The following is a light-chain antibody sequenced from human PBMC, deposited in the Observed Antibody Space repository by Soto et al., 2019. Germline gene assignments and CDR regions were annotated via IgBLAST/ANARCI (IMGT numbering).Light chain of an antibody. CDR3: QQYNNWPRT. CDR2: GAS. J-gene: IGKJ2*01. CDR1: QSVSSS. V-gene: IGKV3-15*01. Sequence: IVMTQSPVTLSVSPGERATLSCRARQSVSSSLAWFQQKPGQAPRLLIYGASTRATGIPARFSGSGSGTEFTLTISSLQSEDFAVYYCQQYNNWPRTFGQGTKLEMK.